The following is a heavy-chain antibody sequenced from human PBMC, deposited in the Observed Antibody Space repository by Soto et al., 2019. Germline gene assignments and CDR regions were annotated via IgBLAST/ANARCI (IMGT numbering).Heavy chain of an antibody. CDR2: IYYSGIP. CDR1: GGSISSGGYY. V-gene: IGHV4-31*11. CDR3: ARGYSSGYLGNWFDP. Sequence: PSETLSLTCAVSGGSISSGGYYWSWIRQHPGKGLGWIGYIYYSGIPYYNPSLKSRVTVSRDTSKNRFSLILTSVTAADTAVYFCARGYSSGYLGNWFDPWGQGTQVTVSS. J-gene: IGHJ5*02. D-gene: IGHD3-22*01.